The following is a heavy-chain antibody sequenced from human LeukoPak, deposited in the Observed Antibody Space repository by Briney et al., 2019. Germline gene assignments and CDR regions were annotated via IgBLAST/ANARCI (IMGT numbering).Heavy chain of an antibody. V-gene: IGHV1-2*02. J-gene: IGHJ5*02. D-gene: IGHD3-3*01. Sequence: GASVKVSCKASGYTFTGYYMHWVRQAPGQGLEWMGWINPNSGGTNYAQKFQGRVTMTRDTSISTAYMELSRLRSDDTAVYYCARESQDDFWSGYNYWFDPWGQGTLVTVSS. CDR1: GYTFTGYY. CDR2: INPNSGGT. CDR3: ARESQDDFWSGYNYWFDP.